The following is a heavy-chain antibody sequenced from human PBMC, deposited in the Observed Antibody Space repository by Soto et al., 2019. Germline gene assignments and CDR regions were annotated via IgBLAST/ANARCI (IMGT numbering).Heavy chain of an antibody. D-gene: IGHD3-10*01. CDR2: IYYSGTT. Sequence: TLSLTCTVSGGSINNYYLSWIRQSPGKGLEWIGYIYYSGTTNYNPSLKSRVTISIDRSENQFSLKVSSVTAADTAVYFCTRATYYRYSFDVWGQGTLVTVS. CDR1: GGSINNYY. CDR3: TRATYYRYSFDV. V-gene: IGHV4-59*01. J-gene: IGHJ4*01.